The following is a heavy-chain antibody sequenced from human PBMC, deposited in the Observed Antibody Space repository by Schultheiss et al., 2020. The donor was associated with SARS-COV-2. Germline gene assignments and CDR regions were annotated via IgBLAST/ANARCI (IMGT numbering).Heavy chain of an antibody. Sequence: SQTLSLTCTVSGGSISSYYWSWIRQPPGKGLEWIGYIYHSGSTYYNPSLKSRVTISVDRSKNQFSLKLSSVTAADTAVYYCARTYYYGSGSYNYYYYMDVWGKGTTVTVSS. CDR2: IYHSGST. V-gene: IGHV4-59*12. CDR1: GGSISSYY. CDR3: ARTYYYGSGSYNYYYYMDV. J-gene: IGHJ6*03. D-gene: IGHD3-10*01.